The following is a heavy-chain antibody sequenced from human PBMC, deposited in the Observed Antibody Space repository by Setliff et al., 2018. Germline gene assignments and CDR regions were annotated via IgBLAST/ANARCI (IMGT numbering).Heavy chain of an antibody. V-gene: IGHV1-8*01. Sequence: ASVKVSCKASGYTFINYDINWVRQATGQGLEWMGWLNPNISATFYAPKFQGRVTMTRDTSTSTFYMELSSLRSEDTAVYYCARGVGAMGDVWGKGTTVTVSS. CDR1: GYTFINYD. J-gene: IGHJ6*04. D-gene: IGHD1-26*01. CDR3: ARGVGAMGDV. CDR2: LNPNISAT.